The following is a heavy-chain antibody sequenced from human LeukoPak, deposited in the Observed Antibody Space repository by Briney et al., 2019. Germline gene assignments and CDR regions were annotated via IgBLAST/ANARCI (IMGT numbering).Heavy chain of an antibody. CDR2: IDPKSGGT. Sequence: ASVKVSCRASGFSLIVYYMHWVRQAPGQGLEWMGWIDPKSGGTSSAQSFQGRLTMTSDTSISTVYMELSGLRSDDTATYYCARGPVWGLDYWGLEPWSPSPQ. J-gene: IGHJ4*01. V-gene: IGHV1-2*02. CDR3: ARGPVWGLDY. D-gene: IGHD7-27*01. CDR1: GFSLIVYY.